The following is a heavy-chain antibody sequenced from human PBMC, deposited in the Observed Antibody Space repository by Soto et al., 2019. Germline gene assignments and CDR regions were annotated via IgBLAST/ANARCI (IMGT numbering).Heavy chain of an antibody. J-gene: IGHJ4*02. V-gene: IGHV4-59*01. CDR3: ARDHPSRSWFDY. Sequence: SETLSLTCTVSGGSISSYYWSWIRQPPGKGLEWIGYIYYSGSTNYNPSLKSRVTISVDTSKNQFSLKLSSVTAADTAVYYCARDHPSRSWFDYWGQGTLVTVSS. CDR2: IYYSGST. D-gene: IGHD6-13*01. CDR1: GGSISSYY.